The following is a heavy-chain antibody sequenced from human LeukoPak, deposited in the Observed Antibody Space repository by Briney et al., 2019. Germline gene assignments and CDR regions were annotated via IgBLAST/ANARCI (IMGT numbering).Heavy chain of an antibody. V-gene: IGHV3-30*18. CDR2: ISYDGSNK. CDR3: AKDGPTYYDFSSGSHNWFDP. Sequence: GGSLRLSCAASGFTFSSYGMHWVRQAPGKGLEWVAVISYDGSNKYYADSVKGRFTISRDNPKNTLYLQMNSLRAEDTAVYYCAKDGPTYYDFSSGSHNWFDPWGQGTLVTVSS. J-gene: IGHJ5*02. CDR1: GFTFSSYG. D-gene: IGHD3-3*01.